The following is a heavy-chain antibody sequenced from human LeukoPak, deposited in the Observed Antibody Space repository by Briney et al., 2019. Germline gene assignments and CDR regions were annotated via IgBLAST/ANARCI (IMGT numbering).Heavy chain of an antibody. Sequence: PGGSLRLSCAASGFTFSSYEMNWVRQAPGKGLEWISYISSSGRTIYYADSVKGRFTISRDNAKNSLYLQMNSLRVEDTAVYYCARGSLTGEYGMDVWGQGTTVTASS. CDR2: ISSSGRTI. D-gene: IGHD1-20*01. CDR3: ARGSLTGEYGMDV. J-gene: IGHJ6*02. CDR1: GFTFSSYE. V-gene: IGHV3-48*03.